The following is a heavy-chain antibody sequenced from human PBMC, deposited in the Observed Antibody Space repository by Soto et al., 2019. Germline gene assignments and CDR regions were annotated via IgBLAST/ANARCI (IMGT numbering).Heavy chain of an antibody. CDR1: GFSLSTTGVG. CDR2: IYWDDDK. J-gene: IGHJ4*02. D-gene: IGHD3-10*01. Sequence: QITLKESGPTLVKPTQTLTLTCTFSGFSLSTTGVGVGWIRQPPGKALEWLALIYWDDDKRYSPSLKSRLTXPXATSKNQVVLRMTNMDPVDTATYYCAHSHYGNYFAHWGQGTLVTVSS. V-gene: IGHV2-5*02. CDR3: AHSHYGNYFAH.